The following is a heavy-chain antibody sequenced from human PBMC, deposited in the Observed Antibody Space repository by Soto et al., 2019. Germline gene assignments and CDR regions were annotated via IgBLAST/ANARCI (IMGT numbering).Heavy chain of an antibody. CDR2: IRNKDNNYAT. CDR3: TSRRDWTAVDPFDY. J-gene: IGHJ4*02. Sequence: GGSLRLSCAASGFTFSESAMHWVRQASGKGLERVGRIRNKDNNYATAYTASVKGRFTISRDDSKNTVYLQMNSLKIDDTVVYYCTSRRDWTAVDPFDYWGLGTLVTVSS. D-gene: IGHD5-18*01. V-gene: IGHV3-73*01. CDR1: GFTFSESA.